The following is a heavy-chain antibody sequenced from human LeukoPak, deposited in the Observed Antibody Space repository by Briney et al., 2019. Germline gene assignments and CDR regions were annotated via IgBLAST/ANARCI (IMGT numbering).Heavy chain of an antibody. J-gene: IGHJ6*03. D-gene: IGHD3-10*01. V-gene: IGHV4-34*01. Sequence: SETLSLTCAVSGACFSGYYWSWIRQPPGKGLEWIGEINHRGSTNYNPSLKSRVTISVDTSKNQFSLKLCSVTAADTASYYRATEKYYNGSGRVYYYYYYMDVWGKGTTVTVSS. CDR3: ATEKYYNGSGRVYYYYYYMDV. CDR1: GACFSGYY. CDR2: INHRGST.